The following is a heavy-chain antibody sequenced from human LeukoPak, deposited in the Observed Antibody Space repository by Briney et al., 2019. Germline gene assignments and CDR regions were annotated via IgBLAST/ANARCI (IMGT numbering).Heavy chain of an antibody. CDR2: IYTSGST. Sequence: SETLSLTCTVSGRSISSYYWSWIRQPAGKGLEWIGRIYTSGSTNYNPSLKSRVTMSVDTSKNQFSLKLSSVTAADTAVYYRARRNHDYGDLDYWGQGTLVTVSS. CDR3: ARRNHDYGDLDY. D-gene: IGHD4-17*01. V-gene: IGHV4-4*07. CDR1: GRSISSYY. J-gene: IGHJ4*02.